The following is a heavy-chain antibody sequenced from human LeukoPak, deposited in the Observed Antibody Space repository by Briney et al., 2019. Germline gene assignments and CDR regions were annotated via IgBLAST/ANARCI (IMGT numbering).Heavy chain of an antibody. V-gene: IGHV1-2*06. CDR1: GYTFTGYH. J-gene: IGHJ4*02. CDR2: INPNSGDT. Sequence: ASVKVSCKASGYTFTGYHVHWVRQAPGQGLEWMGRINPNSGDTNYAQKFQGRVAMTRDTSISTAFMELTRLRSDDTAVYYCARDYCSSTSCLFDYWGQGTLVTVSS. D-gene: IGHD2-2*01. CDR3: ARDYCSSTSCLFDY.